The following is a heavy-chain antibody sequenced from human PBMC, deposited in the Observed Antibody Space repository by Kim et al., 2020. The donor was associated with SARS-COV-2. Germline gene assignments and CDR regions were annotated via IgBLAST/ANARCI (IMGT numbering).Heavy chain of an antibody. CDR3: ARGPYCSSTSCYTGQQLVNDY. J-gene: IGHJ4*02. Sequence: SETLSLTCAVYGGSFSGYYWSWIRQPPGKGLEWIGEINHSGSTNYNPSLKSRVTISVDTSKNQFSLKLSSVTAADTAVYYCARGPYCSSTSCYTGQQLVNDYWGQGTLVTVSS. CDR2: INHSGST. CDR1: GGSFSGYY. D-gene: IGHD2-2*02. V-gene: IGHV4-34*01.